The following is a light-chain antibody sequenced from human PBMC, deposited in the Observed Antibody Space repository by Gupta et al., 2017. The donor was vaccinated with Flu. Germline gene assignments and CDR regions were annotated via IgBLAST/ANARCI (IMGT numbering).Light chain of an antibody. CDR3: QQYFGTPFS. CDR2: WAS. J-gene: IGKJ3*01. V-gene: IGKV4-1*01. CDR1: HSLTFGSDNKNY. Sequence: DLVVTQSSLSVVVSLGETATIRGRATHSLTFGSDNKNYLAWYQRKVGQPPRLLIYWASTRNSGVPDCFSGSGSGTDFTLTINNLQVEDVAVYYCQQYFGTPFSFGPGTKVD.